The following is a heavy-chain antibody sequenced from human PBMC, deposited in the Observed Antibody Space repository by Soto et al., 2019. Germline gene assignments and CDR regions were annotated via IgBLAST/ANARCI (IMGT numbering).Heavy chain of an antibody. CDR3: AKDGVHYCSSTSCYTGFDH. J-gene: IGHJ4*02. CDR1: GFTFDDYA. V-gene: IGHV3-9*01. D-gene: IGHD2-2*02. Sequence: PGGSLRLSCAASGFTFDDYAMHWVRQAPGKGLEWVSGISWNSGSIGYADSVKGRFTISRDNAKNSLYLQMNSLRAEDTAFYYCAKDGVHYCSSTSCYTGFDHWGQGTLVTV. CDR2: ISWNSGSI.